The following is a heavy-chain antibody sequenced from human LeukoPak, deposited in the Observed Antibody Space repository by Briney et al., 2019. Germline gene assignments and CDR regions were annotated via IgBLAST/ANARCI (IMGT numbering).Heavy chain of an antibody. CDR1: GVSISSGGYF. V-gene: IGHV4-61*02. D-gene: IGHD2-2*01. CDR2: FYVSGST. Sequence: SETLSLTCTVSGVSISSGGYFWSWIRQPAGKGLEWIGRFYVSGSTNYNPSLQSRVTISVDTSKNQFSLKLTSVTAADTAVYYCAVGNCPTTSCYPGVAFDIWGQGTMVTVSS. J-gene: IGHJ3*02. CDR3: AVGNCPTTSCYPGVAFDI.